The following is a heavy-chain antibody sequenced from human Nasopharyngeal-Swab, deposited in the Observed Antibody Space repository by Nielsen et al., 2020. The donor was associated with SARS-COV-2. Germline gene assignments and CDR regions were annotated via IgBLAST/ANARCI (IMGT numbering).Heavy chain of an antibody. CDR3: ARDVNWNDGAYYFDY. J-gene: IGHJ4*02. V-gene: IGHV3-21*01. Sequence: GESLKISCAASGFTFSSYSMNWVRQAPGKGLEWVSSISGSSSYIYYADSVKGRFTISRDNAKNSLYLQMNSLRAEDTAVYYCARDVNWNDGAYYFDYWGQGTLVTVSS. D-gene: IGHD1-1*01. CDR2: ISGSSSYI. CDR1: GFTFSSYS.